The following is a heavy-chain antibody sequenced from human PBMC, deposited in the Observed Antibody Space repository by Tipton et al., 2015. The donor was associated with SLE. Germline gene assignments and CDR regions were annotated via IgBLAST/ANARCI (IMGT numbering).Heavy chain of an antibody. CDR3: ARLLREYYYGLHNFDY. J-gene: IGHJ4*02. D-gene: IGHD3-10*01. Sequence: SLRLSFAASGFTFSSYEMNWVRQAPGKGLEWVSYISSSGSTIYYADSVKGRFTISRDNAKNSLYLQMNSLRAEDTAVYYCARLLREYYYGLHNFDYWGQGTLVTVSS. CDR1: GFTFSSYE. V-gene: IGHV3-48*03. CDR2: ISSSGSTI.